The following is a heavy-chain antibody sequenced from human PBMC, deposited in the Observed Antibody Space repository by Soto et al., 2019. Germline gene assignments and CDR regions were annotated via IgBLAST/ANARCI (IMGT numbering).Heavy chain of an antibody. CDR2: IKPDGSET. Sequence: XGSLRLSCAASGLTFSGHWMTWVRQTPGEGLQWVAAIKPDGSETFYVDSVKGRFTISRDNARNSLFLQMDSLRAEDTAVYYCTSRPSGMTYHAVFDFWGQGTLVTVSS. D-gene: IGHD2-21*02. CDR1: GLTFSGHW. V-gene: IGHV3-7*03. J-gene: IGHJ4*02. CDR3: TSRPSGMTYHAVFDF.